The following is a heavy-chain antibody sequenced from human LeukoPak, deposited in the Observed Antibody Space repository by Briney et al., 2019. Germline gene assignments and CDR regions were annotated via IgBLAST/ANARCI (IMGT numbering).Heavy chain of an antibody. CDR2: INHSGST. D-gene: IGHD1-26*01. Sequence: SETLSLTCAVYGGSFSDYYWSWIRQPPGKGLEWIGEINHSGSTYYNPSLKSRVTISVDTSKNQFSLKLSSVTAADTAVYYCARGGPRELPPLDYWGQGTLVTVSS. CDR1: GGSFSDYY. CDR3: ARGGPRELPPLDY. J-gene: IGHJ4*02. V-gene: IGHV4-34*01.